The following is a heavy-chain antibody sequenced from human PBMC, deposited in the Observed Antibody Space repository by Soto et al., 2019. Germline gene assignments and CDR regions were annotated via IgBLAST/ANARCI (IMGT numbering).Heavy chain of an antibody. Sequence: QVQVQQSGAEVKEPGASVRISCKASGYPFISYYMHWLRQDPGQGLEWMGIIDPSGARTTYAQRFRSRVTMTWDKSRSTVYMDMNSLRPDDTSVYFCATTIIYGAPGDYWGQGTVVSVSS. D-gene: IGHD3-10*01. V-gene: IGHV1-46*01. CDR3: ATTIIYGAPGDY. CDR2: IDPSGART. CDR1: GYPFISYY. J-gene: IGHJ4*02.